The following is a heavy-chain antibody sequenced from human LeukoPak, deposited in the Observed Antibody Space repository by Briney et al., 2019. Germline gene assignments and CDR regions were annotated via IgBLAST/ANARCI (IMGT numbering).Heavy chain of an antibody. V-gene: IGHV3-48*01. CDR1: GFTFSTYS. CDR2: ISSSSTTI. Sequence: GGSLRLSCAASGFTFSTYSMNWVRQAPGKGLEWVSYISSSSTTIYYADSVKGRFTISRDNSKNTLYLQMNSLRAEDTAVYYCARANRGYSYGDDAFDIWGQGTMVTVSS. D-gene: IGHD5-18*01. J-gene: IGHJ3*02. CDR3: ARANRGYSYGDDAFDI.